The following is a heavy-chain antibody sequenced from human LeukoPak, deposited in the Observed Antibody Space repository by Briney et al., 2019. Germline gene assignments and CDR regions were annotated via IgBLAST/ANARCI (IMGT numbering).Heavy chain of an antibody. CDR1: GFTFSNYD. CDR3: TKDSDWAIDY. CDR2: IKQDGSER. Sequence: GGSLRLSCAASGFTFSNYDMNWVRQAPGKGLEWVASIKQDGSERYYVDSVKGRFTISRDNAKNSLYLQMNSLRAEDTAVYYCTKDSDWAIDYWGQGTLVIVSS. J-gene: IGHJ4*02. D-gene: IGHD6-19*01. V-gene: IGHV3-7*03.